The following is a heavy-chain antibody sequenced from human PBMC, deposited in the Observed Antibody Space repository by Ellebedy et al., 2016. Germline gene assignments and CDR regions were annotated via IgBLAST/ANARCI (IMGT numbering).Heavy chain of an antibody. CDR1: EFTVSSNF. J-gene: IGHJ5*02. CDR2: IYAVGTV. V-gene: IGHV3-53*01. CDR3: ARLNRAYNWFDP. D-gene: IGHD1-14*01. Sequence: GGSLRLSCAASEFTVSSNFMTWVRQAPGKGLEWVSVIYAVGTVYYTDSVKGRFAIFRDNSKNTLYLQMNSLRAEDTAVYFCARLNRAYNWFDPWGQGTLVTVSS.